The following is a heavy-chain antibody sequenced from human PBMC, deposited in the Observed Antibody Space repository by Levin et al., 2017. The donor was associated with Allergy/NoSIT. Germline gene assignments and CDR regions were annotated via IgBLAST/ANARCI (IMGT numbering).Heavy chain of an antibody. CDR1: GFSFGGRW. CDR2: IKSKTHGGTA. CDR3: IREPQFDY. D-gene: IGHD1-14*01. V-gene: IGHV3-15*01. Sequence: GGSLRLSCAASGFSFGGRWMSWVRQAPGKGLEWVGRIKSKTHGGTADYAAPVSGRFSISRDDSKDTVYLQMNSLKTEDTAVYYCIREPQFDYWGRGALVTVSS. J-gene: IGHJ4*02.